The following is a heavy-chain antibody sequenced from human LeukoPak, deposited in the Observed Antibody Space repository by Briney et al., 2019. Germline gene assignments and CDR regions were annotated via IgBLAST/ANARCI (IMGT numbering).Heavy chain of an antibody. CDR3: AKATQLVLTGSFDY. CDR2: IGAIGGTT. D-gene: IGHD3-9*01. V-gene: IGHV3-23*01. CDR1: GFIFDSCA. J-gene: IGHJ4*02. Sequence: PGGSLRLSCAASGFIFDSCALSWVRQAPGRGLEWVSGIGAIGGTTYYADSVKGRFTISRDNSKNTLYLQMNSLSAEDTAVYYCAKATQLVLTGSFDYWGQGTLVTVSS.